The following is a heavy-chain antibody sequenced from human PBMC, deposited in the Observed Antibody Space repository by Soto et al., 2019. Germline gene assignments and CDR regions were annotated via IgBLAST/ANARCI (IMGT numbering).Heavy chain of an antibody. J-gene: IGHJ4*02. V-gene: IGHV1-69*01. CDR2: IIPVFNTT. D-gene: IGHD1-20*01. Sequence: QVQLVQSGAVVKKPGSSVKVSCRASGGTFIFYGISWVRQAPGQGLEWIGGIIPVFNTTHYAQNFKGTVTITADESTSTAYLELSGLRSEDTASYYCARRQTSEITYFHFWGQGTPVIVSS. CDR3: ARRQTSEITYFHF. CDR1: GGTFIFYG.